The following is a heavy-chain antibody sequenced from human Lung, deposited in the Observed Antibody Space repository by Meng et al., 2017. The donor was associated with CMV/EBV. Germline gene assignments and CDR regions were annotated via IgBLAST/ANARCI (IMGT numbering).Heavy chain of an antibody. D-gene: IGHD4-17*01. CDR2: IYHNGRT. CDR1: GGSITSGGNY. J-gene: IGHJ4*02. V-gene: IGHV4-31*03. CDR3: AREGGYGDYDD. Sequence: TLSLXXTVSGGSITSGGNYWTWIRQHPGKGLEWIGYIYHNGRTYYNPSLESRLTISVDTSKSQFSLKLRSVTAADTAVYYCAREGGYGDYDDWGQGTXVTVAS.